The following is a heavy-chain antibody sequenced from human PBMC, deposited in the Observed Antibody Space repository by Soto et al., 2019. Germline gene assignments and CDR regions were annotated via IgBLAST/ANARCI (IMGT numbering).Heavy chain of an antibody. CDR2: IIPMFGTA. D-gene: IGHD2-2*02. J-gene: IGHJ6*02. CDR1: GGTFSSYA. V-gene: IGHV1-69*13. Sequence: ASVKVSCKASGGTFSSYAISWVRQAPGQGLEWMGGIIPMFGTANYAQKFQGRVTITADESTSTAYMELSSLSSEDTAVYYCASRVGYCSSTSCYTYYYYYGMDVWGQGTTVTVSS. CDR3: ASRVGYCSSTSCYTYYYYYGMDV.